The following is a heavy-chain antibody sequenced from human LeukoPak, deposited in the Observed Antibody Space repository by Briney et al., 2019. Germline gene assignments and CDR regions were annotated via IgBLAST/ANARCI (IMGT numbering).Heavy chain of an antibody. J-gene: IGHJ4*02. CDR2: MIISGGST. D-gene: IGHD1-7*01. V-gene: IGHV3-23*01. CDR1: GFTFSSYA. CDR3: ARETKIDY. Sequence: PGGSLRLSCEASGFTFSSYAVTWVRQVPGKGLEWVSSMIISGGSTYYADSVKGRFTISRDNSKNTLYLEMNSLRVEDTALYYCARETKIDYWGQGALVTVSS.